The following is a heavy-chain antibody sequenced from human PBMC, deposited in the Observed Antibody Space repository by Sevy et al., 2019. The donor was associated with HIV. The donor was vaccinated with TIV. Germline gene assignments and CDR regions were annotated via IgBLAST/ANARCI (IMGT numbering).Heavy chain of an antibody. D-gene: IGHD6-13*01. CDR2: MNLNSGNT. CDR3: ARVSSVCFGYYYGMDV. Sequence: ASVKVSCKASGYTFTSYDINWVRQATGQGLEWMGWMNLNSGNTGYAQKFQGRVTMTRNTSISTAYMELSSLRSEDTAVYYCARVSSVCFGYYYGMDVWGQGTTVTVSS. CDR1: GYTFTSYD. J-gene: IGHJ6*02. V-gene: IGHV1-8*01.